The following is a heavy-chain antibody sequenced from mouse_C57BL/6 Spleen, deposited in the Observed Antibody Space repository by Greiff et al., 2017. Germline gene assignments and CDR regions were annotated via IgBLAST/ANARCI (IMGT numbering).Heavy chain of an antibody. CDR3: ARLEGDGG. J-gene: IGHJ1*03. CDR1: GYSFTDYN. CDR2: INPNYGTT. D-gene: IGHD2-3*01. Sequence: VQLKESGPELVKPGASVKISCKASGYSFTDYNMNWVKQSTGKSLEWIGVINPNYGTTSYNQKFKGKATLTADQSSSTAYMQLTRLTAEDSEVCACARLEGDGGWGKGTTLTVSS. V-gene: IGHV1-39*01.